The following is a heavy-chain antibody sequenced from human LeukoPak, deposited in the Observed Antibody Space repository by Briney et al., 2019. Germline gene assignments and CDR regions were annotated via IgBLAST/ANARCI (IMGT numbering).Heavy chain of an antibody. V-gene: IGHV4-59*01. J-gene: IGHJ5*02. Sequence: SETLSLTCTVSGGSISRYYWSWIRQPPGKGLEWIGYIYYSGSTNYSPSLKSRVTISVDTSKNQFSLKLSSVTAADTAVYYCARGSWAGYGGNPVEFDPWGQGTLVTVSS. D-gene: IGHD4-23*01. CDR1: GGSISRYY. CDR2: IYYSGST. CDR3: ARGSWAGYGGNPVEFDP.